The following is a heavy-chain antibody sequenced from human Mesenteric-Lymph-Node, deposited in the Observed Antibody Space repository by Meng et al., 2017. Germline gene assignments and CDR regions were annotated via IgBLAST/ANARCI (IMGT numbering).Heavy chain of an antibody. J-gene: IGHJ6*01. CDR1: GYTFTSYD. Sequence: ASVKVSCKASGYTFTSYDINWVRQATGQGLEWMGWMNPNSGNTGYAQKFQGRVTMTRNTSISTAYMELSSLRSEDTAVYYCARDPEDYYDSSRADISSWEGGMDVWGQGTTVT. CDR3: ARDPEDYYDSSRADISSWEGGMDV. V-gene: IGHV1-8*02. CDR2: MNPNSGNT. D-gene: IGHD3-22*01.